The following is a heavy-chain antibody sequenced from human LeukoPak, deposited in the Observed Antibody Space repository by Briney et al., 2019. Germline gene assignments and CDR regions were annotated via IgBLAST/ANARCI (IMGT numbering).Heavy chain of an antibody. CDR2: ISYDGSNK. J-gene: IGHJ4*02. Sequence: GGSLRLSCAASGFTFSSYGMHWVRQAPGKGLEWVAVISYDGSNKYYADSVKGRFTISRDNSKNTLYLQMNSLRAEDTAVYYCARDNRPFYCDSSGYPDYWGQGTLVTVSS. CDR3: ARDNRPFYCDSSGYPDY. CDR1: GFTFSSYG. D-gene: IGHD3-22*01. V-gene: IGHV3-30*19.